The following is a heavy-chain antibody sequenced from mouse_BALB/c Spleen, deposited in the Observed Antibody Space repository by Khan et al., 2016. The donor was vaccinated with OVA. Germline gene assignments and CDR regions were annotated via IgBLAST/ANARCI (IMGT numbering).Heavy chain of an antibody. J-gene: IGHJ3*01. Sequence: VQLKQSGAELVRPGALVKLSCKASGFNIKDYYIHWVKQRPEQGLEWIGWIDPENGETVYDPKFQGKATITSDTSSNPAYLQLSSLTSKDTAVYYCARSGYLAWFAYWGQGTLVTVSA. CDR2: IDPENGET. CDR1: GFNIKDYY. CDR3: ARSGYLAWFAY. V-gene: IGHV14-1*02.